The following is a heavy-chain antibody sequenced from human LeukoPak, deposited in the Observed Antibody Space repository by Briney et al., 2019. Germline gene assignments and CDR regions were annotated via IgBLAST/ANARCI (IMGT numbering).Heavy chain of an antibody. D-gene: IGHD3-10*01. CDR3: ARVPSPGYYYYYMDV. CDR2: INWNGGST. CDR1: GFTFSDYW. V-gene: IGHV3-20*04. J-gene: IGHJ6*03. Sequence: SGGSLRLSCAASGFTFSDYWMHWVRQAPGKGLEWVSGINWNGGSTGYADSVKGRFTISRDNAKNSLYLQMNSLRAEDTALYYCARVPSPGYYYYYMDVWGKGTTVTVSS.